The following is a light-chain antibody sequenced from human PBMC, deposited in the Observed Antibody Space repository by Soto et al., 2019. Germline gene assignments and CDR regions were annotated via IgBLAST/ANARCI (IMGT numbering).Light chain of an antibody. CDR1: QGISSY. Sequence: LTQPPSSLFASFGARVTTPFRASQGISSYLGWYQQKPGKAPNLLIYDASTLHSGVPSRFSGGGSGTDFTLTISSLQPEDFATYYCQQVNGYPSTFGGGTKVDIK. V-gene: IGKV1-9*01. CDR2: DAS. J-gene: IGKJ4*01. CDR3: QQVNGYPST.